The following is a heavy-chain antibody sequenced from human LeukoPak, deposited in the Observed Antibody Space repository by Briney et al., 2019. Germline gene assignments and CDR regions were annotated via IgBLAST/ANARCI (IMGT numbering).Heavy chain of an antibody. J-gene: IGHJ4*02. D-gene: IGHD3-10*01. CDR2: ISHDGSKK. CDR1: GFTFSSYG. CDR3: AKDWKFYYVSGSFFPDN. V-gene: IGHV3-30*19. Sequence: SGGSLRLSCAASGFTFSSYGMHWVRQAPGKGLECVAVISHDGSKKYYADFVKGRFTISRDNSKNTLYLHMNSLIPEDTAVYFCAKDWKFYYVSGSFFPDNWGQGTLVTVSS.